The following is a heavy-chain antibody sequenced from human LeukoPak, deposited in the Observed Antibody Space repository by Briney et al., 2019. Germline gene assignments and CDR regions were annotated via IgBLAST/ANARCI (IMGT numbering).Heavy chain of an antibody. V-gene: IGHV4-59*01. CDR3: ARHGTSGSYYRYFDY. CDR2: IYYSGNT. J-gene: IGHJ4*02. Sequence: PSETLSLTCTVSGASISSYYWSWIRQPPGKGLEWIGYIYYSGNTNYNPSLKSRVTISIDTSKNQFSLKLSSVTAADTAVYYCARHGTSGSYYRYFDYWGQGTLVTVSS. D-gene: IGHD1-26*01. CDR1: GASISSYY.